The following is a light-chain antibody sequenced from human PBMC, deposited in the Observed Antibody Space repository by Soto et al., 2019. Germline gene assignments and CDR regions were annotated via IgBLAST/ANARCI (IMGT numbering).Light chain of an antibody. Sequence: DIVMTQSPDSLAVSLGERATINCKSSQSVLYRSNNKNYLAWYQQKPGQPPKLLIYWASTRESGVPDRFSGSGSGTAFTLTISSLQAEDVAIYYCQQYYSTPHSFGGGTKVEIK. V-gene: IGKV4-1*01. J-gene: IGKJ4*01. CDR3: QQYYSTPHS. CDR2: WAS. CDR1: QSVLYRSNNKNY.